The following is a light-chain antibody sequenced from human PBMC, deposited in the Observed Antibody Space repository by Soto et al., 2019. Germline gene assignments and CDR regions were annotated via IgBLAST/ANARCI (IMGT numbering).Light chain of an antibody. CDR3: QQRSDWPLT. CDR2: DAS. CDR1: QSVNSY. V-gene: IGKV3-11*01. Sequence: EIVLTQSPATLSLSPGERATLSCRASQSVNSYLAWYQQKPGQAPRLLIYDASNRATGIPARFSGSGSGTDFTLTISSLEPEDFAVYSCQQRSDWPLTFGGGNKVEIK. J-gene: IGKJ4*01.